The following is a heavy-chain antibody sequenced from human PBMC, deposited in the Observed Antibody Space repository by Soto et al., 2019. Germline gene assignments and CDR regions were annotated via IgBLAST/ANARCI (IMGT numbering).Heavy chain of an antibody. V-gene: IGHV4-39*01. J-gene: IGHJ4*02. CDR2: IYYSGST. CDR3: ARYREGTIDY. D-gene: IGHD1-26*01. Sequence: SETLSLTCTVSGGSVSSSSYYWGWIRQPPGKGLEWIGSIYYSGSTYYNPSLKSRVTISVDTSKNQFSLKLSSVTAADTAVYYCARYREGTIDYWGQGTLVTVSS. CDR1: GGSVSSSSYY.